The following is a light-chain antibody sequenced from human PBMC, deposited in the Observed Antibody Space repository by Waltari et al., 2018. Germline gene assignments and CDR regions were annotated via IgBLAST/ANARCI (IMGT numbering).Light chain of an antibody. V-gene: IGKV3-20*01. CDR1: QRVGKY. CDR2: DAS. J-gene: IGKJ1*01. CDR3: QKYVNLPAT. Sequence: DIVLTQSPGTLSLSPGERASLFCRASQRVGKYLAWYPQKPGQAPRLLMYDASTRATGIPDRFSGSGSGTDFSLTISRLEPEDFAVYYCQKYVNLPATFGQGTRVEIK.